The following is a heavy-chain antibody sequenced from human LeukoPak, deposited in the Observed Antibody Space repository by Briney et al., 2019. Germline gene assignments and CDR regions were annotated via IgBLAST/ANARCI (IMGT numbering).Heavy chain of an antibody. CDR1: GFTFSNSW. J-gene: IGHJ4*02. D-gene: IGHD3-16*01. CDR2: IKPDGSVR. V-gene: IGHV3-7*01. CDR3: ARDLGGGFFDD. Sequence: VGSLRLSCAASGFTFSNSWMAWIRQAPEKGLEFVANIKPDGSVRNYMDSLKGRFTISRYNAKNSLYLQMNSLGAGDTALYYCARDLGGGFFDDWGQGIPVTVSS.